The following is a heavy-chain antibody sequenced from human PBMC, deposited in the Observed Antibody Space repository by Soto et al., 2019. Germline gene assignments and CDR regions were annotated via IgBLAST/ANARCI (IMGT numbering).Heavy chain of an antibody. CDR3: ARFSLGYCSGGSCYFDY. CDR1: GGSISSGGYY. Sequence: QVQLQESGPGLVKPSQTLSLTCTVSGGSISSGGYYWSWIRQHPGKGLEWIGYIYYSGSTYYNPSLKSRVNMSVDTSKNQFSLKLSSETAADTSVYYCARFSLGYCSGGSCYFDYWGQGTLVTVSS. CDR2: IYYSGST. D-gene: IGHD2-15*01. V-gene: IGHV4-31*03. J-gene: IGHJ4*02.